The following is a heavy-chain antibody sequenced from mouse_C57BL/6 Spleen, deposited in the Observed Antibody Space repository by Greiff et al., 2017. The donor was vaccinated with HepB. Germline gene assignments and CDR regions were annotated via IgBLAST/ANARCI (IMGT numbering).Heavy chain of an antibody. V-gene: IGHV2-6-1*01. D-gene: IGHD2-4*01. CDR1: GFSLTSYG. CDR2: IWSDGST. Sequence: VKVVDSGPGLVAPSQSLSITCTVSGFSLTSYGVHWVRQPPGKGLEWLVVIWSDGSTTYNSALKSRLSISKDNSKSQVFLKMNSLQTDDTAMYYCARHGGLPPYYAMDYWGQGTSVTVSS. CDR3: ARHGGLPPYYAMDY. J-gene: IGHJ4*01.